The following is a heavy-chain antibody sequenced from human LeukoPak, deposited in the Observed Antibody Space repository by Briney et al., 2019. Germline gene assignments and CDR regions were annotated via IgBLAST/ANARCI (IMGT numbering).Heavy chain of an antibody. V-gene: IGHV4-39*07. CDR1: GGSISSSSYY. CDR2: IYYSGRT. Sequence: SEALSLTCTVSGGSISSSSYYWGWIRQPPGKGLEWIGSIYYSGRTYYNPSLKSRVTISVDTSKNQFSLKLSSVTAADTAVYYCARDQEAYCSSTSCYEYSYYMDVWGKGTTVTISS. CDR3: ARDQEAYCSSTSCYEYSYYMDV. J-gene: IGHJ6*03. D-gene: IGHD2-2*01.